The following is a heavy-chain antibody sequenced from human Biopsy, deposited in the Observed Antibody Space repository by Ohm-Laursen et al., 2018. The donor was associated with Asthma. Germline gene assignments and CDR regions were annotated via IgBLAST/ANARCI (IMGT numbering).Heavy chain of an antibody. J-gene: IGHJ4*02. D-gene: IGHD2-15*01. CDR2: ISYDGSIT. V-gene: IGHV3-30*03. CDR1: GFAFRSYA. CDR3: GIVVAANPFQGDC. Sequence: SLRLSCAASGFAFRSYAMNWVRQAPGKGLEWVAVISYDGSITHYADSVKGRFTISRGNSKNTVYLDISSLRIEDTAVFYCGIVVAANPFQGDCWGQGTLVTVSS.